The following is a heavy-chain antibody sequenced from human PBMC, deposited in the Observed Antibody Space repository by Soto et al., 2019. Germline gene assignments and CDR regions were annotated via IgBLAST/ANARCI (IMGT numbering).Heavy chain of an antibody. Sequence: QVQLVESGGGVVQPGRSLRLSCAASGFTFSSYAMHWVRQAPGKGLEWVAVTSYDGSNKYYADSVKGRFTISRDNSKNTRYLQMNSLRAEDTAVYYCARARLDTPALDYWGQGTLVTVSS. D-gene: IGHD2-2*01. CDR1: GFTFSSYA. J-gene: IGHJ4*02. CDR3: ARARLDTPALDY. V-gene: IGHV3-30-3*01. CDR2: TSYDGSNK.